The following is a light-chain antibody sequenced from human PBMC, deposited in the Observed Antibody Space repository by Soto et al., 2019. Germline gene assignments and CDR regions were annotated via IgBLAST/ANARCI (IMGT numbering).Light chain of an antibody. J-gene: IGKJ1*01. V-gene: IGKV3-15*01. CDR1: QSVSSN. CDR3: QQYNNWSRT. Sequence: EVVLTQSPGTLSLSPGERATLSCRASQSVSSNLAWYQQKPGQAPRLLIYGASTRATGIPARFSGSGSGTEFILTISSLQSEDFAVYYCQQYNNWSRTFGQGTKVDI. CDR2: GAS.